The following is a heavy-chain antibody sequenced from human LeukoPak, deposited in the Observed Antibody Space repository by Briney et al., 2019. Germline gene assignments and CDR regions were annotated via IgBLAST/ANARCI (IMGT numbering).Heavy chain of an antibody. D-gene: IGHD4-17*01. J-gene: IGHJ4*02. V-gene: IGHV4-59*01. CDR1: GGSPSSYY. CDR3: ASYGESDY. CDR2: IYYSGST. Sequence: SETLSLTCTVSGGSPSSYYWSWIRQPPGKGLEWIGYIYYSGSTNYNPSLKSRVTISVDTSKNQFSLKLSSVTAADTAVYYCASYGESDYWGQGTLVTVSS.